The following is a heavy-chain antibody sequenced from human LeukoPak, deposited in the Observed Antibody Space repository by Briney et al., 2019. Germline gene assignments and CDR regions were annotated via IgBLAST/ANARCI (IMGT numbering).Heavy chain of an antibody. CDR2: ISGSNSYI. V-gene: IGHV3-21*01. CDR1: GFTFSSYT. CDR3: ARALTTLTYEGY. Sequence: PGGSLRLSCAASGFTFSSYTMHWVRQAPGKGLEWVSSISGSNSYIFYADSVKGRFTVSRDNAKDSLYLQMNSLRAEDTAVYYCARALTTLTYEGYWGQGTLVTVSS. J-gene: IGHJ4*02. D-gene: IGHD1-1*01.